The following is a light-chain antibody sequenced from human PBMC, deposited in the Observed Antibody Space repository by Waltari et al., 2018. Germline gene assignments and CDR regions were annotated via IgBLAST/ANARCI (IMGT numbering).Light chain of an antibody. J-gene: IGLJ2*01. CDR2: EVS. CDR3: SSYATRYMVL. V-gene: IGLV2-14*01. CDR1: NNDIGSHNF. Sequence: QSALTQPASVSGSVGQSISLSCTGSNNDIGSHNFVSWYQQYPGKPPKLVIYEVSNRPSGVSNRFSASKSGTTASLTISGLQAEDEAEYFCSSYATRYMVLFGGGTRVTVL.